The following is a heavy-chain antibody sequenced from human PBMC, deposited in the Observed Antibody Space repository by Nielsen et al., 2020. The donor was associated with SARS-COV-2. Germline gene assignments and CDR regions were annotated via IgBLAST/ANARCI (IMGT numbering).Heavy chain of an antibody. CDR1: GYTLTSYG. V-gene: IGHV1-18*04. CDR2: ISGYNGNT. J-gene: IGHJ4*02. CDR3: ASLPYDNSGLDFDS. Sequence: ASVKVSCKASGYTLTSYGISWVRQAAGQGLEWMGWISGYNGNTRYTQSLQGRVTMTEDTSTDTAYMELSSLRSEDTAVYYCASLPYDNSGLDFDSWGQGTLVAVSS. D-gene: IGHD3-22*01.